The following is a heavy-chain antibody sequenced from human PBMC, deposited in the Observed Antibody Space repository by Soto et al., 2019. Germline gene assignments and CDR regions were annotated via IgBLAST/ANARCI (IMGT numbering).Heavy chain of an antibody. CDR2: ISYDGSNK. D-gene: IGHD6-13*01. CDR3: ARGAAAAGQTYYYCYGRDV. V-gene: IGHV3-30-3*01. CDR1: GFTFSSYA. Sequence: QVQLVESGGGVVQPGRSLRLSCAASGFTFSSYAMHWVRQAPGKGLEWVAVISYDGSNKYYADSVKGRFTISRDNSKNTMYMQRNSLRAEDTAVYYCARGAAAAGQTYYYCYGRDVWRQGSTVTVSS. J-gene: IGHJ6*01.